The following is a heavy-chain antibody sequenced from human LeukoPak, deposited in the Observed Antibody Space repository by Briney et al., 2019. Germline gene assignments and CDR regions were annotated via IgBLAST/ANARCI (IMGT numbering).Heavy chain of an antibody. CDR3: ARASVDTATGFDY. V-gene: IGHV4-30-2*01. J-gene: IGHJ4*02. D-gene: IGHD5-18*01. CDR2: IYHSGST. CDR1: GGSISSGGYS. Sequence: SGTLSLTCAVSGGSISSGGYSWSWIRQPPGKGLEWIGYIYHSGSTYYNPSLKSRVTISVDRSKNQFSLKLSSVTAADTAVYYCARASVDTATGFDYWGQGTLVTVSS.